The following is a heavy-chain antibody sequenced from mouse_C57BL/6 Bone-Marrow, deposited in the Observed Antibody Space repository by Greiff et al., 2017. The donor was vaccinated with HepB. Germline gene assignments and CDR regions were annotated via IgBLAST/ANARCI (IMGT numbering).Heavy chain of an antibody. V-gene: IGHV1-82*01. J-gene: IGHJ1*03. Sequence: QVQLQQSGPELVKPGASVKISCKASGYAFSSSWMNWVKQRPGKGLEWIGQIYPGDGDTNYNGKFKGKATLTADKSSSTAYMQLSSLTSEDSAVYFCARGGVWYFDVWGTGTTVTVSS. CDR1: GYAFSSSW. CDR3: ARGGVWYFDV. CDR2: IYPGDGDT.